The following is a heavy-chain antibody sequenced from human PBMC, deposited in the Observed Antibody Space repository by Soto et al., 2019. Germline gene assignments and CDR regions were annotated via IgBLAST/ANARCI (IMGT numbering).Heavy chain of an antibody. CDR3: ARDFNGVLTDMRDPGGMDV. D-gene: IGHD2-21*01. J-gene: IGHJ6*04. CDR1: GGSITHYY. V-gene: IGHV4-4*08. CDR2: IYNSVNT. Sequence: QVQLQESGPGLVKPSETLSLTCAVSGGSITHYYWAWIRQPPGQGLEWIGYIYNSVNTKYNPSLXXXXXXXXXXXXXXXXXXXXXXXXXXXAVYYCARDFNGVLTDMRDPGGMDVWGRGTTVTVSS.